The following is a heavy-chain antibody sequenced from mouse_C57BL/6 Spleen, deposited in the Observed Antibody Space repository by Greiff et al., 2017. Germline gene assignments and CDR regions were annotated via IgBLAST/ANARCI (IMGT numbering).Heavy chain of an antibody. CDR1: GYTFTDYY. CDR3: ANYYYGSSQKAYYAMDY. Sequence: VQLQQSGPELVKPGASVKISCKASGYTFTDYYMNWVKQSHGKSLEWIGDINPNNGGTSYNQKFKGKATVTVDKSSSTAYMELRSLTSEDSAVYYCANYYYGSSQKAYYAMDYWGQGTSVTVSS. J-gene: IGHJ4*01. CDR2: INPNNGGT. V-gene: IGHV1-26*01. D-gene: IGHD1-1*01.